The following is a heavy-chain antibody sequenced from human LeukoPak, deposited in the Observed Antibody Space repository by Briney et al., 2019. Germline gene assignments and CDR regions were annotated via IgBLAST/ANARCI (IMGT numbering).Heavy chain of an antibody. Sequence: ASVKVSCKASGYTLTGYYMHWVRQAPGQGLEWMGWINPNSGGTNYAQKFQGRVTMTEDTSTDTAYMELSSLRSEDTAVYYCATDSFNSAFDIWGQGTMVTVSS. CDR1: GYTLTGYY. CDR3: ATDSFNSAFDI. V-gene: IGHV1-2*02. CDR2: INPNSGGT. D-gene: IGHD2/OR15-2a*01. J-gene: IGHJ3*02.